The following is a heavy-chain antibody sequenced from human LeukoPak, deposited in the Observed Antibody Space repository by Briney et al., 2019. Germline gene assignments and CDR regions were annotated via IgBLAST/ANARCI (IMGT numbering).Heavy chain of an antibody. J-gene: IGHJ6*02. CDR2: IKQDGSEK. Sequence: GGSLRLSCAASGFTFSSYCMSWVRQAPGKGLEWVANIKQDGSEKYYVDSVKGRFTISRDNAKNSLYLQMNSLRAEDTAVHYCARDADIVVVPSYGMDVWGQGTTVTVSS. CDR1: GFTFSSYC. V-gene: IGHV3-7*01. CDR3: ARDADIVVVPSYGMDV. D-gene: IGHD2-2*01.